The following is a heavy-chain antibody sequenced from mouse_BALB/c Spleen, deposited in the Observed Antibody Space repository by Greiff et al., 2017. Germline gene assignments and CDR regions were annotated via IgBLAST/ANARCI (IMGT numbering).Heavy chain of an antibody. CDR2: ISSGGST. CDR1: GFTFSSYA. D-gene: IGHD1-1*01. Sequence: DVHLVESGGGLVKPGGSLKLSCAASGFTFSSYAMSWVRQTPEKRLEWVASISSGGSTYYPDSVKGRFTISRDNARNILYLQMSSLRSEDTAMYYCARVGGSITPEYAMDYWGQGTSVTVSS. J-gene: IGHJ4*01. CDR3: ARVGGSITPEYAMDY. V-gene: IGHV5-6-5*01.